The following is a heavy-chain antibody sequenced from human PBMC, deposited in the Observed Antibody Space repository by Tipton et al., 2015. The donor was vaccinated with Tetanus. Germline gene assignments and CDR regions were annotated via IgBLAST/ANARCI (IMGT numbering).Heavy chain of an antibody. CDR1: GGSISSSYYY. D-gene: IGHD2-2*01. V-gene: IGHV4-39*01. CDR3: AKSDRVTRTSWYFHD. J-gene: IGHJ4*02. CDR2: LDYSGNT. Sequence: TLSLTCTVSGGSISSSYYYWGWIRQPPGKGLEWIGSLDYSGNTYYNSSLMSRVTISVDKSKNQLSLRLNSVTAVDTAVYYCAKSDRVTRTSWYFHDWRQGTLVTVSS.